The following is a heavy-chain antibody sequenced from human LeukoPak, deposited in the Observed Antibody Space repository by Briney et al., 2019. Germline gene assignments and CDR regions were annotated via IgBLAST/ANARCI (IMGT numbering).Heavy chain of an antibody. CDR1: GGTFSSYA. J-gene: IGHJ4*02. V-gene: IGHV1-69*13. CDR2: IIPIFGTA. D-gene: IGHD3-22*01. Sequence: ASVKVSCKASGGTFSSYAISWVRQAPGQGLEWMGGIIPIFGTANYAQKFQGRVTITADESTSTAYMELSSLRSEDTAVYYCARDPLPGYYDSSGYPPGFDYWGQGTLVTVSS. CDR3: ARDPLPGYYDSSGYPPGFDY.